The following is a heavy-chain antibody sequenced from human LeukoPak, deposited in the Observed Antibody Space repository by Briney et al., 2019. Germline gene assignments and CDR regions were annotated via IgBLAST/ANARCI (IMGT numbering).Heavy chain of an antibody. J-gene: IGHJ4*02. Sequence: SETLSLTCTVSGYSISSGYYWGWIRQPPGKGLEWIGSIYHSGSTYYNPSLKSRVTISVDTSKNQFSLKLSSVTAADTAVYYCARDLNGDPLFDYWGQGTLVTVSS. D-gene: IGHD3-10*01. CDR1: GYSISSGYY. CDR2: IYHSGST. V-gene: IGHV4-38-2*02. CDR3: ARDLNGDPLFDY.